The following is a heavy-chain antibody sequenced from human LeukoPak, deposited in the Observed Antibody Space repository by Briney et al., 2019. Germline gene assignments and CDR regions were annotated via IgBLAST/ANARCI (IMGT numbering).Heavy chain of an antibody. D-gene: IGHD5-12*01. CDR3: ARGDIVATIDY. Sequence: PSETLSLTCAVYGGSFSGYYWSWIRQPPGKGLEWIGEINHSGSTNYNPSLKSRVTISVDTSKNQFSLKLGSVTAADTAVYYCARGDIVATIDYWGQGTLVTVSS. CDR2: INHSGST. CDR1: GGSFSGYY. J-gene: IGHJ4*02. V-gene: IGHV4-34*01.